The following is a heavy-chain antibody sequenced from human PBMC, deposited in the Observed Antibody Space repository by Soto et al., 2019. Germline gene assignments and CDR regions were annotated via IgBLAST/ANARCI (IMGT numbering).Heavy chain of an antibody. D-gene: IGHD3-10*01. Sequence: PSETLSLTCSVSGGSVSGGGYYCTWIRQPPGKGLEWIGYISYSGNTHYNPSLKSRVTFSVDSSKNQFSLKLSSVTAADTAFYYCARSGSSGIYGVSYYYYYALDVWGQGTTVTVSS. CDR2: ISYSGNT. CDR1: GGSVSGGGYY. J-gene: IGHJ6*02. CDR3: ARSGSSGIYGVSYYYYYALDV. V-gene: IGHV4-61*08.